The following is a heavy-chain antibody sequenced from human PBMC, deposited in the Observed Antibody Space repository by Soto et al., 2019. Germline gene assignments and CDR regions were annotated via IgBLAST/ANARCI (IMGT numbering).Heavy chain of an antibody. V-gene: IGHV4-31*02. J-gene: IGHJ4*02. CDR1: GATVSSGGYY. Sequence: QVRLRESGPGLVKPSQTLSLTCTVSGATVSSGGYYWSWIRQHPGKGLEWIGFIYYSGTTSYNPSLPSRFTLSADTSKNQISLKLTSLTAADTAVYSCASGRFYESGGYWFEYWCPGAMVTVSS. D-gene: IGHD3-22*01. CDR2: IYYSGTT. CDR3: ASGRFYESGGYWFEY.